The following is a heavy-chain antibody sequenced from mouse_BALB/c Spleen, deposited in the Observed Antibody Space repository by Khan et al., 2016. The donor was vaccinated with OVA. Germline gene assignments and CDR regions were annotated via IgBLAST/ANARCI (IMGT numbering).Heavy chain of an antibody. D-gene: IGHD3-2*02. CDR2: IYPGTDNS. V-gene: IGHV1S132*01. CDR3: AREEALYHFDH. CDR1: GYIFTSYW. Sequence: VQLVESGAELVRPGASVKLSCKTSGYIFTSYWIHWVKQRSGQGLEWIARIYPGTDNSYYNEKFKDTATLTADKSSSTAYMQLSSLKSEDSDVYVCAREEALYHFDHWGQGTTLTVSS. J-gene: IGHJ2*01.